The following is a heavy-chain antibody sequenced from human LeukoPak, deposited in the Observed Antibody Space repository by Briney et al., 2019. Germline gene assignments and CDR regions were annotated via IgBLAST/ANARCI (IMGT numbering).Heavy chain of an antibody. D-gene: IGHD4-23*01. Sequence: GGSLRLSCAASGFTFSSYGMHWVRQAPGKGLEWVAVISYDGSNKYYADSVKGRFTISRDNSKNTLYLQMNSPRAEDTAVYYCAKLSGGNVNFDYWGQGTLVTVSS. CDR2: ISYDGSNK. J-gene: IGHJ4*02. CDR1: GFTFSSYG. CDR3: AKLSGGNVNFDY. V-gene: IGHV3-30*18.